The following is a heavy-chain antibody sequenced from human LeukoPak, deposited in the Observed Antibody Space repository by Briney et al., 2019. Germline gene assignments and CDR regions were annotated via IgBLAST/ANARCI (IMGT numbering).Heavy chain of an antibody. J-gene: IGHJ4*02. D-gene: IGHD1-26*01. Sequence: PGGSLRLSCAASGFTFTSQAMNWVRPAPGEGLEWVSVISGGGDNTYYVDSVKGRFTISRDNSKNTLYLEMNSLRAEDTAVYYCAKGWSHVPHWGQGALVIVSS. V-gene: IGHV3-23*01. CDR2: ISGGGDNT. CDR3: AKGWSHVPH. CDR1: GFTFTSQA.